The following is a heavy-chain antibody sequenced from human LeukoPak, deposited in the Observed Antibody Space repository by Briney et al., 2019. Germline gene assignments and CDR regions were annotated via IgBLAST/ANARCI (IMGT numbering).Heavy chain of an antibody. V-gene: IGHV3-30-3*01. CDR3: ARAHRSSGWSSAFDI. CDR1: GFTFSSYA. Sequence: GRSLRLSCAASGFTFSSYAMHWVRQAPGKGLEWVAVISYDGSNKYYAGSVKGRFTISRGNSKNTLYLQMNSLRAEDTAVYYCARAHRSSGWSSAFDIWGQGTMVTVSS. CDR2: ISYDGSNK. D-gene: IGHD6-19*01. J-gene: IGHJ3*02.